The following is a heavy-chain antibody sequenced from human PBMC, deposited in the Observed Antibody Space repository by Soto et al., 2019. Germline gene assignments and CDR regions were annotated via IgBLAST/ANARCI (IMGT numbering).Heavy chain of an antibody. CDR1: VCTISIYT. V-gene: IGHV1-69*02. CDR3: ARAPLNYYMDV. Sequence: SPLKLSCKTSVCTISIYTISCRRQAPGQGLEWMGRIIPILGIANYAQKFQGRVTITADKSTSTAYMELSSLRSEDTAVYYCARAPLNYYMDVWGKGTTVTVSS. J-gene: IGHJ6*03. CDR2: IIPILGIA.